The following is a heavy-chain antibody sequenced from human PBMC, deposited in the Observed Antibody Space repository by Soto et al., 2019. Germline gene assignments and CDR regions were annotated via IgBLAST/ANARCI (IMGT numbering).Heavy chain of an antibody. CDR3: ARMSRRIRIFGVDYYYYGMDV. D-gene: IGHD3-3*01. Sequence: SGPTLVNPTQTLTLTCTFSGFSLSTSGMCVSWIRQPPGKALEWLALIDWDDDKYYSTSLKTGLTISKDTSKNQVVLTMTNMDPVDTATYYCARMSRRIRIFGVDYYYYGMDVWGQGTTVTVS. J-gene: IGHJ6*02. CDR1: GFSLSTSGMC. CDR2: IDWDDDK. V-gene: IGHV2-70*01.